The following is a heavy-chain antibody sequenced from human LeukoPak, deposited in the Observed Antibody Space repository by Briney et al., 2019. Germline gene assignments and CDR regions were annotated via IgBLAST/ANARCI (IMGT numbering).Heavy chain of an antibody. Sequence: PGGSLRLSCAASGFPFSDYYMSWIRQAPGKGLEWVSYISGNGEYTKYADSVKGRFTIYRDNPKSSLYLQMDSLRAEDTGVYYCARDGYSSGWYFWGQGTMVTVSS. CDR3: ARDGYSSGWYF. V-gene: IGHV3-11*06. D-gene: IGHD6-19*01. CDR1: GFPFSDYY. CDR2: ISGNGEYT. J-gene: IGHJ3*01.